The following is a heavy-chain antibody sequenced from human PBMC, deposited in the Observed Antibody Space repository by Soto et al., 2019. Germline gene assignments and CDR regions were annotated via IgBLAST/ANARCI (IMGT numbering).Heavy chain of an antibody. D-gene: IGHD5-18*01. CDR2: IYYSGNT. V-gene: IGHV4-61*08. J-gene: IGHJ5*02. CDR3: ARIPVDTSMIYWLDP. Sequence: SETLSLTCTVSGGSVSSGDYYWSWIRQPPGKGLEWIGYIYYSGNTNYNPSLKSRVIISVDTSKNLFSLKLTSVTAADTAVYYCARIPVDTSMIYWLDPWGQGTLGTV. CDR1: GGSVSSGDYY.